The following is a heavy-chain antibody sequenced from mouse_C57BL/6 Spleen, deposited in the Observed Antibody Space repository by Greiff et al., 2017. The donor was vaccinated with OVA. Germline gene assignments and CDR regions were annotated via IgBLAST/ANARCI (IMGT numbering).Heavy chain of an antibody. D-gene: IGHD1-1*01. CDR3: TESDYYDSSLDAMDY. CDR1: GYTFTDYE. CDR2: IDPETGGT. V-gene: IGHV1-15*01. J-gene: IGHJ4*01. Sequence: SGAELVRPGASVTLSCKASGYTFTDYEMHWVKQTPVHGLEWIGAIDPETGGTAYNQKFKGEAILTADKSSSTAYMELRSLTSVDSAVYYCTESDYYDSSLDAMDYWGQGTSVTVSS.